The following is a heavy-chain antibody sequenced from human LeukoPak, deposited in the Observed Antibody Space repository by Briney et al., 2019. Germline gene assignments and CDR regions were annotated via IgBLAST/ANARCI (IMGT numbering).Heavy chain of an antibody. CDR1: GGSISSYY. D-gene: IGHD4-17*01. CDR2: IHDSGST. V-gene: IGHV4-4*07. CDR3: ARNSVTTDDAFDI. Sequence: SETLSLTCTVSGGSISSYYWSWIRQPAGKGLEWIGRIHDSGSTKYNPSLKSRVTMSVDTSKNQFSLKLNSVTAADTAVYYCARNSVTTDDAFDIWGQGTTVTVSS. J-gene: IGHJ3*02.